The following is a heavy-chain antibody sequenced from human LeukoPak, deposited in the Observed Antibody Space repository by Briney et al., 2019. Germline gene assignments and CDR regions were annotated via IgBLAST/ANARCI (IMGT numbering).Heavy chain of an antibody. CDR3: AKDKGRISIAAPKDAFDI. D-gene: IGHD6-6*01. Sequence: GGSLRLSCAASGFTLSNYGMHWVRQAPGKGLVWVSHIYSDGSTTSYADSVKGRFTISRDNAKNTLYLQMNSLGAEDTAMYYCAKDKGRISIAAPKDAFDIWGHGTMVIVSS. V-gene: IGHV3-74*01. CDR2: IYSDGSTT. J-gene: IGHJ3*02. CDR1: GFTLSNYG.